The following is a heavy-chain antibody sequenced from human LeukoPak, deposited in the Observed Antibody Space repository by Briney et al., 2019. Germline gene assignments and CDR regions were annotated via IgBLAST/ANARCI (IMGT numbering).Heavy chain of an antibody. CDR3: ARLSYYDSSGYSP. J-gene: IGHJ5*02. CDR2: IYYSGST. Sequence: SETLFLTCTVSGGSISSYYWSWIRQPPGKGLEWIGYIYYSGSTNYSPSLKSRVTISVDTSKNQFSLKLSSVTAAGTAVYYCARLSYYDSSGYSPWGQGTLVTVSS. D-gene: IGHD3-22*01. CDR1: GGSISSYY. V-gene: IGHV4-59*08.